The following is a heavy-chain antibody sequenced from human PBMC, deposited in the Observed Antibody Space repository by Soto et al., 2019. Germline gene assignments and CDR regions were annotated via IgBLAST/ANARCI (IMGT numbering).Heavy chain of an antibody. Sequence: QVQLVESGGGVVQPGRSLRLSCAASGFTFSSYAMHWVRQAPGKGLEWVAVISYDGSNKYYADSVKGRFTISRDNSKNTLYLQMNSLRAEDTAVYYCARDPMNQLPRSRWFDPWGQGALVTVSS. V-gene: IGHV3-30-3*01. CDR3: ARDPMNQLPRSRWFDP. J-gene: IGHJ5*02. CDR2: ISYDGSNK. CDR1: GFTFSSYA. D-gene: IGHD2-2*01.